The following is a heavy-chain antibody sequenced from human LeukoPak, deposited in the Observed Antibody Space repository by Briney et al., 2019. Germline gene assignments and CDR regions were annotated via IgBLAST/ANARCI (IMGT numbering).Heavy chain of an antibody. D-gene: IGHD3-9*01. Sequence: GASVKVSCKAPGGTFTNYAINWVRQAPGQGLEWMGRIIPILDVTNYAQKFQGGVTITADQSTSTAYMELSSLRSEDTAVYYRARGGGVDILTGFQYWGQGTLVTVSS. J-gene: IGHJ4*02. CDR2: IIPILDVT. V-gene: IGHV1-69*04. CDR1: GGTFTNYA. CDR3: ARGGGVDILTGFQY.